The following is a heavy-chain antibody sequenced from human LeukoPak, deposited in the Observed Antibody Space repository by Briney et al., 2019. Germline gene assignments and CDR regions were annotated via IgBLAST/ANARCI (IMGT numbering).Heavy chain of an antibody. Sequence: GGSLRLSCAASAFTFSSYGMHWVRQAPGKGLEWVAFIRYDGSNKYYADSVKGRFTISRDNSKNTLYLQMNSLRAEDTAVYYCAKVEYYYDSSGYYFDYWGQGTLVTVSS. V-gene: IGHV3-30*02. D-gene: IGHD3-22*01. J-gene: IGHJ4*02. CDR2: IRYDGSNK. CDR3: AKVEYYYDSSGYYFDY. CDR1: AFTFSSYG.